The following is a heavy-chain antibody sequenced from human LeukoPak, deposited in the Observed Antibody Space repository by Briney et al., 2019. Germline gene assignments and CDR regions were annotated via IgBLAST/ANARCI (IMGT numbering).Heavy chain of an antibody. CDR3: AKDGRGD. V-gene: IGHV3-9*01. CDR2: ISWNSGSI. D-gene: IGHD3-16*01. J-gene: IGHJ4*02. CDR1: GFTFDDYA. Sequence: PGRSLRLSCAASGFTFDDYAMHWVRQTPGKGLEWVSGISWNSGSIGYADSVKGRFTISRDNAKNSLYLQMNSLRAEDTALYYCAKDGRGDWGQGTLVTVSS.